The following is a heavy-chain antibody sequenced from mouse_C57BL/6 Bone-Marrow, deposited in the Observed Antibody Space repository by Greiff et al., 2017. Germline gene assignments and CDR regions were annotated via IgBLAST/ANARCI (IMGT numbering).Heavy chain of an antibody. D-gene: IGHD2-4*01. CDR3: ARQYYDYDYAMDY. J-gene: IGHJ4*01. V-gene: IGHV5-12*01. Sequence: EVQLVESGGGLVQPGGSLKLSCAASGFTFSDYYMYWVRQTPEQRLEWVAYISNGGGSTYYPDTVKGRFPISRDNAKNTLYLQMSRLKSEDTAMYYCARQYYDYDYAMDYWGQGTSVTVSS. CDR1: GFTFSDYY. CDR2: ISNGGGST.